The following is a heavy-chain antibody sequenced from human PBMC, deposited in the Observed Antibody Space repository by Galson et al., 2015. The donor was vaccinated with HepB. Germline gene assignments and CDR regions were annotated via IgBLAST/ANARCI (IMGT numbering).Heavy chain of an antibody. V-gene: IGHV1-2*04. Sequence: SVKVSCKASGYTFTGYYMHWVRQAPGQGLEWMGWINPNSGGTNYAQKFQGWVTMTRDTSISTAYMELSRLRSDDTAVYYCARDHGSGWYKSGHWFDPWGQGTLVTVSS. J-gene: IGHJ5*02. CDR3: ARDHGSGWYKSGHWFDP. CDR1: GYTFTGYY. CDR2: INPNSGGT. D-gene: IGHD6-19*01.